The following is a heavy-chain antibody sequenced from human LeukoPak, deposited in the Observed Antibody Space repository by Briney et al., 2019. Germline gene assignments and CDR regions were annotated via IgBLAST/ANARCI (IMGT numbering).Heavy chain of an antibody. Sequence: GGSLRLSCAASGFTFSTYAMHSVRQAPGKGLEWVAVISYDGSNKYYADSVKGRFTISRDNSKNTLDLQMNSLRAEDTAVYYCARERGYYDSSGYYDGGFDYWGQGTLVTVSS. V-gene: IGHV3-30*04. CDR2: ISYDGSNK. D-gene: IGHD3-22*01. CDR3: ARERGYYDSSGYYDGGFDY. J-gene: IGHJ4*02. CDR1: GFTFSTYA.